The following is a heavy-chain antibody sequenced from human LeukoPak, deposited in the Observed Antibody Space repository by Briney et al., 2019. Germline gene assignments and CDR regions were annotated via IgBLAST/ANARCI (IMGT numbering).Heavy chain of an antibody. CDR3: ATRGGGYSSGWYFDY. D-gene: IGHD6-19*01. CDR1: GYTFTGYY. CDR2: INPNSGGT. J-gene: IGHJ4*02. V-gene: IGHV1-2*02. Sequence: ASVKVSCKASGYTFTGYYMHWVRQAPGQGLEWMGWINPNSGGTNYAQKFQGRVTMTEDTSTDTAYMELSSLRSEDTAVYYCATRGGGYSSGWYFDYWGQGTLVTVSS.